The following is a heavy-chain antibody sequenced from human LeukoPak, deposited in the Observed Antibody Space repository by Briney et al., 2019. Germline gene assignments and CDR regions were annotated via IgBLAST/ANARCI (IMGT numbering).Heavy chain of an antibody. D-gene: IGHD6-19*01. J-gene: IGHJ4*02. V-gene: IGHV3-23*01. CDR1: GFSVSNSG. CDR2: ISVDGETA. Sequence: GGSLRLSCTVSGFSVSNSGMSWVRQVPGKGLELISAISVDGETALYADSVKGRFIISRDNSKNTLYLQMSSLRAEDTAVYYCAQGYLSGWYPHWGQGSLVSVSS. CDR3: AQGYLSGWYPH.